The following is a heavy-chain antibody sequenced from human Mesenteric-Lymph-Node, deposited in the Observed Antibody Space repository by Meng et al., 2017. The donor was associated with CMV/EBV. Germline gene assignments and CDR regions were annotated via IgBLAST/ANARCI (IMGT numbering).Heavy chain of an antibody. CDR3: ARRSEDYYYGMDV. J-gene: IGHJ6*02. D-gene: IGHD1-26*01. CDR2: IIPIFGTA. V-gene: IGHV1-69*05. Sequence: SVKVSCKASGYALMGHYMHWVRQAPGQGLEWMGGIIPIFGTANYAQKFQGRVTITTDESTSTAYMELSSLRSEDTAVYYCARRSEDYYYGMDVWGQGTTVTVSS. CDR1: GYALMGHY.